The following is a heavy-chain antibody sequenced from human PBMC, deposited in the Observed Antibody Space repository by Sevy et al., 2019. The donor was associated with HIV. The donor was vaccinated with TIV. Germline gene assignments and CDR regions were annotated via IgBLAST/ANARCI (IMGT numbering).Heavy chain of an antibody. D-gene: IGHD2-15*01. CDR3: ARDDIVARDYLDY. Sequence: GGSLRPSCVASGFTFSTYSLNWVRQAPGKGLEWVSSISSSSNYIYYADSVKGRFTISRDNAKNSLYLHMNSLRAEDKAVYYCARDDIVARDYLDYRGQGTLVTVSS. CDR2: ISSSSNYI. CDR1: GFTFSTYS. J-gene: IGHJ4*02. V-gene: IGHV3-21*01.